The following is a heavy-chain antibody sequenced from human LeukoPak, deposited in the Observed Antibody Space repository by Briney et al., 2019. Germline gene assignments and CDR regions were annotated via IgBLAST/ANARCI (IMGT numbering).Heavy chain of an antibody. CDR1: GGSISSYY. CDR2: IYYSGST. J-gene: IGHJ3*02. Sequence: SETLSLTCTVSGGSISSYYWSWIRQPPGKGLEWIGYIYYSGSTNYNPSLKSRVTISADTSKNQFSLKLSSVTAADTAVYYCARDSEGYYDSSGYFTNDAFDIWGQGTMVTVSS. V-gene: IGHV4-59*01. D-gene: IGHD3-22*01. CDR3: ARDSEGYYDSSGYFTNDAFDI.